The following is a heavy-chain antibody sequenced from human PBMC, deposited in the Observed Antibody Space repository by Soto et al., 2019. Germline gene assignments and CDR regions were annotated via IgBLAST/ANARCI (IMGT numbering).Heavy chain of an antibody. CDR3: ARACSSNSCYDVFDY. Sequence: SETLSLTCTVSGGSISSYYWSWIRQPAGKGLEWIGRIYTSGSTNYNPSPKSRVTMSVDTSKNQFSLTLSSVTAADTAVYYCARACSSNSCYDVFDYWGQGTLVTVSS. CDR1: GGSISSYY. J-gene: IGHJ4*02. V-gene: IGHV4-4*07. CDR2: IYTSGST. D-gene: IGHD2-2*01.